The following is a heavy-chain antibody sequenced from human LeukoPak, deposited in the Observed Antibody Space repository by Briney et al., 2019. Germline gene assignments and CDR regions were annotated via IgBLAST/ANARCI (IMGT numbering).Heavy chain of an antibody. CDR1: GGSFSGYY. Sequence: NSSETLSLTCAVYGGSFSGYYWSWIRQPPGKGLEWIGEINHSGSTNYNASLKSRVTISVDTSKNQFSLKLSSVTAADTAVYYCAREEDCSGGICYLGNAFDIWAKGQWSPSLQ. D-gene: IGHD2-15*01. CDR2: INHSGST. V-gene: IGHV4-34*01. CDR3: AREEDCSGGICYLGNAFDI. J-gene: IGHJ3*02.